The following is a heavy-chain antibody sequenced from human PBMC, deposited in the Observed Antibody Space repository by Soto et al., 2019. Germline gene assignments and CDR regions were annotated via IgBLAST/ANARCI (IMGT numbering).Heavy chain of an antibody. CDR3: AKDKGVFNWATSYFDY. CDR2: IWYDGSNK. D-gene: IGHD1-1*01. V-gene: IGHV3-33*06. J-gene: IGHJ4*02. CDR1: GFTFSSYG. Sequence: GGSLRLSCAASGFTFSSYGMHWVRQAPGKGLEWVAVIWYDGSNKYYADSVKGRFTISRDNSKNTLYLQMNSLRAEDTAVYYCAKDKGVFNWATSYFDYWGQGALVTVSS.